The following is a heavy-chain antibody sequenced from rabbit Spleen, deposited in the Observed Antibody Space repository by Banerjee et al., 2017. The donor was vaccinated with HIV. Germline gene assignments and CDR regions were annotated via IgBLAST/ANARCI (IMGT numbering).Heavy chain of an antibody. CDR3: ARDTGSSFSSYGMDL. CDR1: GVSFSGNSY. D-gene: IGHD8-1*01. CDR2: IDTGSSGFT. Sequence: QSLEESGGDLVKPGASLTLTCIASGVSFSGNSYMCWVRQAPGKGLEWIVCIDTGSSGFTYFASWAKGRFTISKTSSTTVTLQMTGLTAADTATYFCARDTGSSFSSYGMDLWGPGTLVTVS. J-gene: IGHJ6*01. V-gene: IGHV1S40*01.